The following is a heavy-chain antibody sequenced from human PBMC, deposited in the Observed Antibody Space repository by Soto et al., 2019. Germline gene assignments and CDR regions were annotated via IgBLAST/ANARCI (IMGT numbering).Heavy chain of an antibody. D-gene: IGHD6-6*01. V-gene: IGHV1-69*01. CDR1: GGTFSSYA. CDR2: IIPLLNTP. J-gene: IGHJ6*02. CDR3: ARESSSPSYYYYGMDV. Sequence: QVQLVQSGAEVKKPGSSVKVSCRASGGTFSSYAVSWVRQAPGQGLEWMGVIIPLLNTPKYVQKFQGRVTITADASATIAYMELSSLRSEDTAVYYCARESSSPSYYYYGMDVWGQGTTVTVSS.